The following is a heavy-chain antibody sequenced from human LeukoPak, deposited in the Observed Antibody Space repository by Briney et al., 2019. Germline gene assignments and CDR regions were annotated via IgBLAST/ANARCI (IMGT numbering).Heavy chain of an antibody. J-gene: IGHJ4*02. V-gene: IGHV4-39*01. D-gene: IGHD3-22*01. CDR3: ARQYYDSTGYYHFDY. Sequence: AETLTLPCTVSVDALTGRSYYWGWICQSAGEGVVWIGRFYYSGSIYYNPSLKSRVSMSADTSKNQFSLKLNSLTAADRAVYYCARQYYDSTGYYHFDYWDQGTLVTVSS. CDR2: FYYSGSI. CDR1: VDALTGRSYY.